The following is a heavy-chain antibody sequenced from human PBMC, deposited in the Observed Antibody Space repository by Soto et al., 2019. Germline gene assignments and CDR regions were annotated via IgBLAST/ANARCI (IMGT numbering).Heavy chain of an antibody. Sequence: GASVKVSCKASGYTFTSYYMHWVRQAPGQGLEWMGIINPSGGSTSYAQKFQGRVTMTRDTSTSTAYMELSRLRSDDTAVYYCARGVITIFGVGHYYGMDVWGQGTTVTVSS. J-gene: IGHJ6*02. D-gene: IGHD3-3*01. CDR1: GYTFTSYY. CDR2: INPSGGST. V-gene: IGHV1-46*01. CDR3: ARGVITIFGVGHYYGMDV.